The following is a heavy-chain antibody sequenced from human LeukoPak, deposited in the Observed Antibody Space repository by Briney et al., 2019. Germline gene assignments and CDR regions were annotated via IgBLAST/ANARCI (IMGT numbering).Heavy chain of an antibody. CDR1: GFTFSDYY. D-gene: IGHD3-16*01. Sequence: WGSLTLSCASSGFTFSDYYMSWIRQPAGGELEWVSYISSSGSTIYYADSVKGRFTISRDNAKNSLYLQMNSLRAEDTAVYYCARSKLGAFDYWGQGTLVTVSS. V-gene: IGHV3-11*01. CDR2: ISSSGSTI. CDR3: ARSKLGAFDY. J-gene: IGHJ4*02.